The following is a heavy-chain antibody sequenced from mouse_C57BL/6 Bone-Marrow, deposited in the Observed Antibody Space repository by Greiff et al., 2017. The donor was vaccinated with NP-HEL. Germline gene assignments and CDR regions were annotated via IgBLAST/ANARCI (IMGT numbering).Heavy chain of an antibody. D-gene: IGHD2-5*01. Sequence: ESGPGLVKPSQSLSLTCSVTGYSITSGYYWNWIRQFPGNKLEWMGYISYDGSNNYNPSLKNRISITRDTSKNQFFLKLNSVTTEDTATYYCASGDYSNYDYAMDYWGQGTSVTVSS. V-gene: IGHV3-6*01. CDR2: ISYDGSN. J-gene: IGHJ4*01. CDR3: ASGDYSNYDYAMDY. CDR1: GYSITSGYY.